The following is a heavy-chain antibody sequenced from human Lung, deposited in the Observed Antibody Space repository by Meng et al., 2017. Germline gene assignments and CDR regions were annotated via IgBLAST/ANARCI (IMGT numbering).Heavy chain of an antibody. D-gene: IGHD2-2*02. CDR2: ISYSGAT. CDR1: GASISSAVF. Sequence: HVQWQESGPRMVRPSQTLSLTCTFSGASISSAVFWIWIRQPPGKDLEWIGYISYSGATHYNPSLKSRLTISVDTAKNQFSLSLSSVTAADTAVYYCARVVGDCASCYKGWFDPWGQGTLVTVSS. V-gene: IGHV4-30-4*01. J-gene: IGHJ5*02. CDR3: ARVVGDCASCYKGWFDP.